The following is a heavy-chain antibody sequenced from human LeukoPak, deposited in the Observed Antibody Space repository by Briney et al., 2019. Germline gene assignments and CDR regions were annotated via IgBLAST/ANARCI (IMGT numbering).Heavy chain of an antibody. D-gene: IGHD3-10*01. Sequence: ASVKVSCKASGYTFTSYAMHWVRQAPGQRLEWMGWINAGNGNTKYSQKFQGRVTITRDTSASTAYMELSSLRSEDTAVYYCARPAVVGDDCDYWGQGTLVTVSS. J-gene: IGHJ4*02. CDR1: GYTFTSYA. CDR3: ARPAVVGDDCDY. CDR2: INAGNGNT. V-gene: IGHV1-3*01.